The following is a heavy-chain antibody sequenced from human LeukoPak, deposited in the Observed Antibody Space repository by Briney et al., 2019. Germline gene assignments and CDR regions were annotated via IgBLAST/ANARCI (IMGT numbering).Heavy chain of an antibody. V-gene: IGHV4-61*02. CDR1: GGSISSGSYY. CDR3: ARGNYGGFSDYYMDV. J-gene: IGHJ6*03. D-gene: IGHD1-7*01. Sequence: PSQTLSLTRTVSGGSISSGSYYWSWIRQPAGKGLEWIGRIYTSGRTNYNPSLKSRVTISLDTSKNQFSLKLSSVTAADTALYYCARGNYGGFSDYYMDVWGKGTTVTVSS. CDR2: IYTSGRT.